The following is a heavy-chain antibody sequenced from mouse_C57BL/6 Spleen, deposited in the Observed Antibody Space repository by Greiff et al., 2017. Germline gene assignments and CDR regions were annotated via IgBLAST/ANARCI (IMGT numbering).Heavy chain of an antibody. CDR3: ARDLFGDGYRGYFDV. V-gene: IGHV3-1*01. CDR2: ISYSGST. Sequence: EVQLQQSGPGMVKPSQSLSLTCTVTGYSITSGYDWHWIRHFPGNKLEWMGYISYSGSTNYNPSPKSRISITHDTSKNHFFLKLNSVTTEDTATYYCARDLFGDGYRGYFDVWGTGTTVTVAS. J-gene: IGHJ1*03. CDR1: GYSITSGYD. D-gene: IGHD2-3*01.